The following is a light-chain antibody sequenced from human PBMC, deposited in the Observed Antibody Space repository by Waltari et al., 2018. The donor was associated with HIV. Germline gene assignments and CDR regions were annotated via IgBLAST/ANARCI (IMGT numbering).Light chain of an antibody. CDR1: QNVDYK. J-gene: IGKJ4*01. Sequence: TQSPATISVSPGGRVTVSCRASQNVDYKLACYQQKPGQSPSLLIYHSSVRAAGVPTRFGGAESATNFTLTITSRQSEYFALYCCQQYHHWPPLTFGGGSRVELK. CDR3: QQYHHWPPLT. CDR2: HSS. V-gene: IGKV3D-15*01.